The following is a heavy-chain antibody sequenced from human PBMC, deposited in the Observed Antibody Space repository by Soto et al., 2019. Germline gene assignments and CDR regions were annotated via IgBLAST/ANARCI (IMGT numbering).Heavy chain of an antibody. V-gene: IGHV3-30*18. Sequence: QVQLVESGGGVVQPGRSLRLSCAASGFTFSSYGMHWVRQAPGKGLEWVAVISYDGSNKYYADSVKGRFTISRDNSKNTLYLQMNSLRAEDTAVYYCAKDMTILYHYGIDVWGQGTAVTVSS. CDR1: GFTFSSYG. J-gene: IGHJ6*02. D-gene: IGHD2-21*01. CDR2: ISYDGSNK. CDR3: AKDMTILYHYGIDV.